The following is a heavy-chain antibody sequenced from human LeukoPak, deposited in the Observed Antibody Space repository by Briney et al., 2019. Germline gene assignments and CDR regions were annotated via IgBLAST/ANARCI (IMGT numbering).Heavy chain of an antibody. CDR2: IVVGSGNT. CDR3: AAVVKAVAGTRVDY. D-gene: IGHD6-19*01. CDR1: GFTFTSSA. J-gene: IGHJ4*02. Sequence: SVNVSCKASGFTFTSSAMQWVRQARGQRLEWIGWIVVGSGNTNYAQKFQERVTITRDMSTSTAYMELSSLRSEDTAVYYCAAVVKAVAGTRVDYWGQGTLVTVSS. V-gene: IGHV1-58*02.